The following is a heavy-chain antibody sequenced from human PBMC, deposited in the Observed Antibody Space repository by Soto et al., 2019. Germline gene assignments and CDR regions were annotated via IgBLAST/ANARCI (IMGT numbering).Heavy chain of an antibody. CDR2: VSYDGSQT. V-gene: IGHV3-30*18. CDR3: AKDLFTAPEVTAIHDC. Sequence: GGSLRLSCAASGFTFSTYGMHWVRQAPGQGLEWVALVSYDGSQTFYAESVKGRFTISRDNSRDTLYLQMNSLRAEDTALYYCAKDLFTAPEVTAIHDCWGQGTLVTVSS. J-gene: IGHJ4*02. D-gene: IGHD2-21*01. CDR1: GFTFSTYG.